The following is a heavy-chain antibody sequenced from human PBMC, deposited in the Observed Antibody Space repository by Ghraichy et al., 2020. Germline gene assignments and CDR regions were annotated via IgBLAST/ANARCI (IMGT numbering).Heavy chain of an antibody. D-gene: IGHD6-13*01. V-gene: IGHV4-34*01. J-gene: IGHJ4*02. CDR3: ARGGIGYSSSWYRDYFDY. CDR1: GGSFSGYY. CDR2: INHSGST. Sequence: SETLSLTCAVYGGSFSGYYWSWLRQPPGKGLEWIGEINHSGSTNYNPSLKSRVTISVDTSKNQFSLKLSSVTAADTAVYYCARGGIGYSSSWYRDYFDYWGQGTLVTVSA.